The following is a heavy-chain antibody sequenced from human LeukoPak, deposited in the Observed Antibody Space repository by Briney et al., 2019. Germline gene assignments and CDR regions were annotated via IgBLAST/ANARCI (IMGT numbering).Heavy chain of an antibody. CDR3: ARGGYYDSSGYWYY. V-gene: IGHV4-31*03. Sequence: SQTLSLTCTVSGGSISSGGYSWSWIRQHPGKGLEWIGYIYYSGSTYYNPSLKSRVTISVDTSKNQFSLKLSSVTAADTAVYYCARGGYYDSSGYWYYWGQGTLVTVSS. CDR1: GGSISSGGYS. J-gene: IGHJ4*02. D-gene: IGHD3-22*01. CDR2: IYYSGST.